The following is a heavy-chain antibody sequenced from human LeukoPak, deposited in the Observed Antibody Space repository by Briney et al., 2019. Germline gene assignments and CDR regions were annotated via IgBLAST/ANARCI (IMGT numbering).Heavy chain of an antibody. J-gene: IGHJ5*02. CDR2: INSDGSST. CDR3: ARDSAYSSSWYWFDP. Sequence: GGSLRLSCTASGFTFSSYWMHWVRQAPGKGLVRVSRINSDGSSTSYADSVKGRFTISRDNAKNTLYLQMNSLRAEDTAVYCCARDSAYSSSWYWFDPWGQGTLVTVSS. CDR1: GFTFSSYW. V-gene: IGHV3-74*01. D-gene: IGHD6-13*01.